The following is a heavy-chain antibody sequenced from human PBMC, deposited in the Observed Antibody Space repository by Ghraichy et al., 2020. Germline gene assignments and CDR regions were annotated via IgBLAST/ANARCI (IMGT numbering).Heavy chain of an antibody. CDR3: ARGAGADAFDI. J-gene: IGHJ3*02. V-gene: IGHV3-7*01. Sequence: GGSLRLSCAASGFTFSYYWMSWVRQAPGKGLEWVANIKRDGSEKYYVDSVKGRFTICRDNAKNSLYLQMNSLRAEDTAVYYCARGAGADAFDIWGQGTMVTVSS. D-gene: IGHD3-10*01. CDR1: GFTFSYYW. CDR2: IKRDGSEK.